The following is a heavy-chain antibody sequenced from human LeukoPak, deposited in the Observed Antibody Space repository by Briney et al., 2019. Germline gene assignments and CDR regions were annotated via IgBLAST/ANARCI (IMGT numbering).Heavy chain of an antibody. D-gene: IGHD2-2*01. J-gene: IGHJ4*02. Sequence: AASVKVSCKASGYTFTSYYMHWVRQAPGQGLEWMGIINPSGGSTSYAQKFQGRVTMTRDTSTSTVYMELSSLRSEDTAVYYCATAYCSSTSCSYYFDYWGQGTLVTVSS. V-gene: IGHV1-46*01. CDR1: GYTFTSYY. CDR3: ATAYCSSTSCSYYFDY. CDR2: INPSGGST.